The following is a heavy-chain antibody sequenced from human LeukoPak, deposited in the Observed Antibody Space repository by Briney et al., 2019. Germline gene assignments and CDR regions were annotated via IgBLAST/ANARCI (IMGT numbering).Heavy chain of an antibody. J-gene: IGHJ4*02. CDR3: ARVYGHKGFDY. V-gene: IGHV3-20*01. Sequence: GGSLRLSCAASGFTFDDYGMSWVRQAPGKGLEWVSGINWNGGSTGYADSVKGRFTISRDNAKNSLYLQMNSMRAEDTALYHCARVYGHKGFDYWGQGTLVTVSS. CDR2: INWNGGST. CDR1: GFTFDDYG. D-gene: IGHD5-24*01.